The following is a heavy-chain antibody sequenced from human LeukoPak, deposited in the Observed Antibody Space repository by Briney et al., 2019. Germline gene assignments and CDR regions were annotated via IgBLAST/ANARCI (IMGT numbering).Heavy chain of an antibody. J-gene: IGHJ5*02. CDR2: IYYSGST. D-gene: IGHD6-19*01. Sequence: SETLSLTCTVSGGSISSSSYYWGWIRQPPGKGLEWIGSIYYSGSTYYNPSLKGRVTITVATSKNQFSLTLSSVTAADRAVYYCARHLEWLVPGNWFDPWGQGTLVTVSS. CDR1: GGSISSSSYY. CDR3: ARHLEWLVPGNWFDP. V-gene: IGHV4-39*01.